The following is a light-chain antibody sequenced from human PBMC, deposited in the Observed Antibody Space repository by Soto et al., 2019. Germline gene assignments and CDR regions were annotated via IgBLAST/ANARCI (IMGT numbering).Light chain of an antibody. Sequence: EIVLTQSPATLSLSPGERATLSCRASQSVSSRLAWYQQKPGQAPRLLISGASSRATGIPDRFSGSGSGIDFTLTISRLEPGDFAVYYCQHYGISRTFGQGTKVDIK. CDR3: QHYGISRT. CDR2: GAS. CDR1: QSVSSR. J-gene: IGKJ1*01. V-gene: IGKV3-20*01.